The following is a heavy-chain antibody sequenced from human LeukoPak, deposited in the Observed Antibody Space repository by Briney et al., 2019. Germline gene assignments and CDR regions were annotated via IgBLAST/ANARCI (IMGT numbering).Heavy chain of an antibody. V-gene: IGHV3-9*01. CDR3: ARLGSHGYYYDGMDV. CDR2: IGWNSGSI. D-gene: IGHD3-16*01. CDR1: GFTFDDYA. J-gene: IGHJ6*02. Sequence: PGGSLRLSCAASGFTFDDYAMHWVRQAPGKGLEWVSGIGWNSGSICYAVSVKGRFTISRDNAKNSLYLQMNSLRAEDTAVYYCARLGSHGYYYDGMDVWGQGTSVTVSS.